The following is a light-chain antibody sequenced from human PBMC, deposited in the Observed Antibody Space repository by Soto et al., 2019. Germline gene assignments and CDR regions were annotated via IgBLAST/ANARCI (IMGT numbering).Light chain of an antibody. CDR2: EVS. J-gene: IGLJ2*01. CDR3: SSCTSSSTGV. CDR1: SNDVGGYNY. V-gene: IGLV2-14*01. Sequence: QSALTQPASVSGSPGQSITISCTGTSNDVGGYNYVSWYQQHPGKAPKLMIYEVSNRPSGVSNRFSGSKSGNTASLTISGLQADDEADYYCSSCTSSSTGVFGGGTKLTVL.